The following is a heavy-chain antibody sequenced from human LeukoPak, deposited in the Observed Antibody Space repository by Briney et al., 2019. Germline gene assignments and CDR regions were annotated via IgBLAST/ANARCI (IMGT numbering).Heavy chain of an antibody. D-gene: IGHD5-12*01. CDR1: GFPFGSFS. CDR2: MSSGGEFI. CDR3: ARDRGGREAIFTGYEHDY. Sequence: GGSLRLSCVGSGFPFGSFSMNWVRHPPGKGLEWLSSMSSGGEFIYYAASVKGRFTISRDDAKNSLFLHMSSLRAEDTAVYYCARDRGGREAIFTGYEHDYWGQGTLLVVSS. V-gene: IGHV3-21*01. J-gene: IGHJ4*02.